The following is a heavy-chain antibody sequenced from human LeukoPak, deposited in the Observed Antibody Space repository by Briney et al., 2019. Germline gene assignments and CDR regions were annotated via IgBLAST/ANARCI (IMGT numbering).Heavy chain of an antibody. CDR3: ARQTHIVVVTASGALSFDI. V-gene: IGHV3-33*01. CDR1: GFTFSSYG. J-gene: IGHJ3*02. CDR2: IWYDGSNK. D-gene: IGHD2-21*02. Sequence: PGGSLRLSCAASGFTFSSYGMHWVRQAPGKGLEWVAVIWYDGSNKYYADSVKGRFTISRDNSKNTLYLQMDSLRAEDTAVYYCARQTHIVVVTASGALSFDIWGRGTMVTVSS.